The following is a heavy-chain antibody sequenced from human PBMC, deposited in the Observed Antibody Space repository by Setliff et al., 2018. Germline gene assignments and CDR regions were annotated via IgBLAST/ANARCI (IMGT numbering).Heavy chain of an antibody. CDR3: ARGRDPAYYYDSGGYYWDY. V-gene: IGHV1-18*01. Sequence: ASVKVSCKASGYSFLSYGITWVRQAPGQGLEWMGWISAQDGNTIYAQNFQGRVAMTTDTSTSTAYMELRSLRSDDTAVYYCARGRDPAYYYDSGGYYWDYWGQGTLVTVSS. CDR2: ISAQDGNT. CDR1: GYSFLSYG. D-gene: IGHD3-22*01. J-gene: IGHJ4*02.